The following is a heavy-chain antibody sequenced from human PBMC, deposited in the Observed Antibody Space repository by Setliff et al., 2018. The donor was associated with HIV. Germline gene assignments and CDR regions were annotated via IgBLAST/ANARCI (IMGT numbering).Heavy chain of an antibody. CDR3: ARDFGGRWTFDY. V-gene: IGHV4-39*07. D-gene: IGHD3-10*01. J-gene: IGHJ4*02. CDR1: GGSINRPTHH. CDR2: IYYGGST. Sequence: SKTLSLTCNVSGGSINRPTHHWGWVRRPPGKGLEWLGNIYYGGSTSYNPSLKGRVTISSDTSKNRFSLRLTSEDTAIYYCARDFGGRWTFDYWGQGTLVTVSS.